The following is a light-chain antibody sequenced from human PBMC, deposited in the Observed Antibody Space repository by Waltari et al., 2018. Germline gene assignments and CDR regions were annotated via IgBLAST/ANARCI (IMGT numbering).Light chain of an antibody. J-gene: IGLJ3*02. V-gene: IGLV2-23*01. CDR3: YSYAGSGTWV. CDR2: ECN. Sequence: QSALTQPAPVSGSPGQSITISCTGTSSDVGTYNFSSWHQQNPGKAPKLMIYECNKRPSGVSNRFSGSKAGNTASLTISGLQAEDEADYYCYSYAGSGTWVFGGGTKLTVL. CDR1: SSDVGTYNF.